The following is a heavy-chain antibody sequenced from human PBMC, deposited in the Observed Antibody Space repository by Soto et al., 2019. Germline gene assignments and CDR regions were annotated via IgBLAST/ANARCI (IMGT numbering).Heavy chain of an antibody. Sequence: SETLSLTCTVSGGSISSYYWSWIRQPPGKGLEWIGYIYYSGSTNYNPSLKSRVTISVDTSKNQFSLKLSSVTAADTAVYYCXRDGPTVTTEYFQHWGQGTLVTVAS. J-gene: IGHJ1*01. CDR2: IYYSGST. CDR3: XRDGPTVTTEYFQH. V-gene: IGHV4-59*01. D-gene: IGHD4-17*01. CDR1: GGSISSYY.